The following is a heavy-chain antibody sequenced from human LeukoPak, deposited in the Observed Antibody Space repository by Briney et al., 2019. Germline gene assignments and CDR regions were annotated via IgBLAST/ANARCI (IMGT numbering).Heavy chain of an antibody. CDR3: ASYDSSGHDAFDI. Sequence: PSETLSLTCAVYGGSFSGYYWSWIRQPPGKGLEWIGEINHSGSTNYNPSLKSRVTTSVDTSKNQFSLKLSSVTAADTAVYYCASYDSSGHDAFDIWGQGTMVTVSS. J-gene: IGHJ3*02. CDR2: INHSGST. CDR1: GGSFSGYY. D-gene: IGHD3-22*01. V-gene: IGHV4-34*01.